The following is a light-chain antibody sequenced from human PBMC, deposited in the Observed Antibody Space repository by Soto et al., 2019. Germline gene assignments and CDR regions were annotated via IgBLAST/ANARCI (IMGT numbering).Light chain of an antibody. CDR3: QQYGSSPLT. Sequence: EIVLTQSPGTLSLSPGERATLSCRASQSVRSSYFAWYQQKPGQAPRLLIFGASTRAPGIPDRFSGSGSGTDFTLTISRLEPEDFAVYYCQQYGSSPLTFGGGTKVDI. CDR2: GAS. CDR1: QSVRSSY. J-gene: IGKJ4*01. V-gene: IGKV3-20*01.